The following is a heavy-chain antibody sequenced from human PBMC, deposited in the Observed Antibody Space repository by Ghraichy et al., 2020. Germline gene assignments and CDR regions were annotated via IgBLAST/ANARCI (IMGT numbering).Heavy chain of an antibody. D-gene: IGHD1-26*01. CDR2: ISTGGVTI. J-gene: IGHJ4*02. CDR1: GFTFSSYS. V-gene: IGHV3-48*02. Sequence: GGSLRLSCAASGFTFSSYSMNWVRQAPGKGLEWVSYISTGGVTIYYADSVKGRFTISRDNAKNSLYLQMNSLRDEDTAVYYCARGGAPYSGTLPFDYWGQGTLVTVSS. CDR3: ARGGAPYSGTLPFDY.